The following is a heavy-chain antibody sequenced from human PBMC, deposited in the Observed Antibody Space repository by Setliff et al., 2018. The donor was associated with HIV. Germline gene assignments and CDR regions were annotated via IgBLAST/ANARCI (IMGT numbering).Heavy chain of an antibody. CDR3: TTDRTHIPVPGTDYFDH. CDR2: IKTKTDGGTT. D-gene: IGHD6-19*01. V-gene: IGHV3-15*01. CDR1: GFTFNNAW. Sequence: NPGGSLRLSCAASGFTFNNAWMSWVRQAPGKGLEWVGRIKTKTDGGTTDYAAPVKGRFSISRDDSENSLYLQMNSLKTEDTAVYYCTTDRTHIPVPGTDYFDHWGQGTLVTVSS. J-gene: IGHJ4*02.